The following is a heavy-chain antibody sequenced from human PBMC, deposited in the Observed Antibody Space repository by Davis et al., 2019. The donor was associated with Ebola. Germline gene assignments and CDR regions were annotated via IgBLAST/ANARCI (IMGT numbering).Heavy chain of an antibody. CDR1: GGTFSSYA. CDR3: ARGPYYYYYMDV. Sequence: ASVKVSCKASGGTFSSYAISWVRQAPGQGLEWMGWISAYNGNTNYAQKLQGRVTMTTDTSTSTAYMELRSLRSDDTAVYYCARGPYYYYYMDVWGKGTTVTVSS. CDR2: ISAYNGNT. V-gene: IGHV1-18*01. J-gene: IGHJ6*03.